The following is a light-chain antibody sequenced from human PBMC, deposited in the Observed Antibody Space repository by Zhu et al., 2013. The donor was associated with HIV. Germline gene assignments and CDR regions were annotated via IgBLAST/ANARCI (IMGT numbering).Light chain of an antibody. J-gene: IGKJ1*01. Sequence: DIQMTQSPSTLSASVGDRVTITCRASQSIGSWLAWYQQKPGKAPKLLIYRAFDLERGVPSRFSGSKSGTEFTLTISSLQPDDFATYYCQQYNTYSTFGQGTKVEVK. CDR1: QSIGSW. CDR2: RAF. CDR3: QQYNTYST. V-gene: IGKV1-5*03.